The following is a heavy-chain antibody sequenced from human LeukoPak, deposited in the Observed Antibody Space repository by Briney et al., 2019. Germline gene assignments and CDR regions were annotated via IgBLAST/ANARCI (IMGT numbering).Heavy chain of an antibody. CDR2: ISSSSSYI. V-gene: IGHV3-21*01. Sequence: GGSLRLSCAASGFTFSSYSMNWIRQAPGKGLEWVSSISSSSSYIYYADSVKGRFTISRDNTKNSLYLQMNSLRAEDTAVYYCASSRGGKAAAEYWGQGTLVTVSS. CDR1: GFTFSSYS. CDR3: ASSRGGKAAAEY. J-gene: IGHJ4*02. D-gene: IGHD6-13*01.